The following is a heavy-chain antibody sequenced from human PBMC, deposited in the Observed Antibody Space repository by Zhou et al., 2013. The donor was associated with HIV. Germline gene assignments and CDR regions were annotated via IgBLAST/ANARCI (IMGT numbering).Heavy chain of an antibody. D-gene: IGHD3-16*01. CDR2: ISGNNGNT. Sequence: QVQLVQSGAEVKKPGASVKVSCKASGYSFNSHGISWVRQAPGQGLEWMGWISGNNGNTKFAQKFHGRVTMTTDTSTTTAYMELRGLRSDDTAVYYCARNDGDGEFPLGYWGQGTLVTVSS. V-gene: IGHV1-18*01. CDR3: ARNDGDGEFPLGY. CDR1: GYSFNSHG. J-gene: IGHJ4*02.